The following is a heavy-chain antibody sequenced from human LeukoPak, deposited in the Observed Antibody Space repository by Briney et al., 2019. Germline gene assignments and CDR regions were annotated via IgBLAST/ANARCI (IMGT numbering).Heavy chain of an antibody. CDR3: ARGGNDFWSGSPDAFDI. D-gene: IGHD3-3*01. CDR2: IYYSGST. J-gene: IGHJ3*02. V-gene: IGHV4-59*01. CDR1: GGSISSYY. Sequence: SETLSLTCTVSGGSISSYYWSWIRQPPAKGLEWIGYIYYSGSTNYNPSLKSRVTISVDTSKNQFSLKLSSVTAADTAVYYCARGGNDFWSGSPDAFDIWGQGTMVTVSS.